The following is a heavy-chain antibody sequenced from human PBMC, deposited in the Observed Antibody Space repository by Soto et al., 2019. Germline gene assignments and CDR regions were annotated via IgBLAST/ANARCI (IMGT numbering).Heavy chain of an antibody. Sequence: PSATLSLTCIFSGVSISSYYWNWIRQPAGKGLEWIGRFYTAGSTDYNPCLKSRVTMSLDTSKNQFSLKVYSVTAADTAVYYCARDRGDYSGMDVWGQGTTVTVSS. D-gene: IGHD4-17*01. V-gene: IGHV4-4*07. CDR3: ARDRGDYSGMDV. J-gene: IGHJ6*01. CDR1: GVSISSYY. CDR2: FYTAGST.